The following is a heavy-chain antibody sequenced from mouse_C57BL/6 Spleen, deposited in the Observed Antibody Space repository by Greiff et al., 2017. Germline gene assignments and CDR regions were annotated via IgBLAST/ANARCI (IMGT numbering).Heavy chain of an antibody. CDR1: GYSITSGYD. V-gene: IGHV3-1*01. CDR3: AREDYYGSRGYFDV. Sequence: EVKLEESGPGMVKPSQSLSLTCTVTGYSITSGYDWHWIRHFPGNKLEWMGYISYSGSTNYNPTLKNRNSITHDTSKNHFFLKLNSVTTEDTATYYCAREDYYGSRGYFDVWGTGTTVTVSS. J-gene: IGHJ1*03. D-gene: IGHD1-1*01. CDR2: ISYSGST.